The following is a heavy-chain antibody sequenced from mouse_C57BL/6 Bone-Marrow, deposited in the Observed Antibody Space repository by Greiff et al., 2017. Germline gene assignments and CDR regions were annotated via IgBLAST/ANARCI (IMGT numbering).Heavy chain of an antibody. J-gene: IGHJ4*01. D-gene: IGHD1-1*01. CDR2: IDPSDSYT. CDR1: GYTFTSYW. V-gene: IGHV1-50*01. Sequence: VQLQQPGAELVKPGASVKLSCKASGYTFTSYWMQWVKQRPGQGLEWIGEIDPSDSYTNYNQKFKGKATLTVDTSSSTAYMQLSSLTSEDSAVYYCARRYYGSRGYAMDYWGQGTSVTVSS. CDR3: ARRYYGSRGYAMDY.